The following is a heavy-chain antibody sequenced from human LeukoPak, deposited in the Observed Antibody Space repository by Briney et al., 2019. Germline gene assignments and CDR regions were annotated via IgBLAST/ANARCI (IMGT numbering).Heavy chain of an antibody. Sequence: GSLRLSCEASGFTFRTYSMNWVRQAPGKGLEWVSTISSHSIYIYYADSLKGRFTISRDNAKNSLYLQMNSPRADDTAVYYCASLGNWGQGTLVTVSS. CDR3: ASLGN. CDR1: GFTFRTYS. D-gene: IGHD1-1*01. J-gene: IGHJ4*02. V-gene: IGHV3-21*01. CDR2: ISSHSIYI.